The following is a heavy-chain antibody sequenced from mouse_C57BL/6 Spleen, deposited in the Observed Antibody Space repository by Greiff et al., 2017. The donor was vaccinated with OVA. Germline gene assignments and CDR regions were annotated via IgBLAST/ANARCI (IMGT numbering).Heavy chain of an antibody. D-gene: IGHD4-1*01. J-gene: IGHJ2*01. Sequence: EVHLVESGGGLVKPGGSLKLSCAASGFTFSSYTMSWVRQTPEKRLEWVATISGGGGNTYYPDSVKGRFTISRDNAKNTLYLQMSSLRSEDTALYYCARQLTGRGGFDYWGQGTTLTVSS. CDR3: ARQLTGRGGFDY. CDR2: ISGGGGNT. CDR1: GFTFSSYT. V-gene: IGHV5-9*01.